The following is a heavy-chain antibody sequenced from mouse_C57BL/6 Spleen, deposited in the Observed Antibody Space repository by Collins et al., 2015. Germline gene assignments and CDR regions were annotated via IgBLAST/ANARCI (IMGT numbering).Heavy chain of an antibody. D-gene: IGHD1-1*01. V-gene: IGHV1-53*01. Sequence: QVQLQQPGTELAKPGASVKLSCKASGYTFTSYWVHWVKQRPGQGLEWIGNIYPTNGYTSYSEKFKSKATLTVDTSSNTAYMQLSSLTSEDSAVCYCARGDYFGSSWYFDVWGTGTTVTVSS. CDR3: ARGDYFGSSWYFDV. CDR1: GYTFTSYW. J-gene: IGHJ1*03. CDR2: IYPTNGYT.